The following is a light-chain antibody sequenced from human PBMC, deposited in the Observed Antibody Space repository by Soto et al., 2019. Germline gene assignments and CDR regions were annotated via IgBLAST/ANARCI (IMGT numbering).Light chain of an antibody. CDR1: QSVSSRN. CDR2: GAS. V-gene: IGKV3-20*01. Sequence: EIVLTQSPGTLSLSPRERATLSCRASQSVSSRNLAWYQQKPGRAPRLLIYGASSRATGIPDRFSGSGAVTDFTLTINRLEPEDFAVYYCQQYSDLPYTFGQGTKLEVK. J-gene: IGKJ2*01. CDR3: QQYSDLPYT.